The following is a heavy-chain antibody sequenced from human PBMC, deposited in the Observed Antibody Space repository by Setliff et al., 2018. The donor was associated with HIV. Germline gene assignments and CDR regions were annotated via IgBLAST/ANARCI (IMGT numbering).Heavy chain of an antibody. V-gene: IGHV1-18*01. CDR2: ISTYNGHT. CDR3: ARGDYYDSGSYSPGGDVFDI. CDR1: GYTFTTYA. Sequence: WASVKVSCKASGYTFTTYAINWVRQAPGQGLEDMGWISTYNGHTSYARKFQGRVTMTTDTSTNTAYMELRTLRSDDTAVYYCARGDYYDSGSYSPGGDVFDIWGQGTTVTVSS. D-gene: IGHD3-22*01. J-gene: IGHJ3*02.